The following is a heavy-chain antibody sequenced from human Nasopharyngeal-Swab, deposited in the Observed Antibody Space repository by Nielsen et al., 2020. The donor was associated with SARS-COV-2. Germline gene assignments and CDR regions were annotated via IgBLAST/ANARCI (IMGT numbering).Heavy chain of an antibody. CDR2: IDPSDSYS. CDR1: GYSFSSYW. Sequence: SLRLSCKGSGYSFSSYWISWVRQMPGKGLEWMGIIDPSDSYSNYSPSFQGHVTISVDKSLSSAFLQSSSLKASDAAVYYCARRSFYYGSGTVRGMDVWGQGTTVTVSS. V-gene: IGHV5-10-1*01. D-gene: IGHD3-10*01. CDR3: ARRSFYYGSGTVRGMDV. J-gene: IGHJ6*02.